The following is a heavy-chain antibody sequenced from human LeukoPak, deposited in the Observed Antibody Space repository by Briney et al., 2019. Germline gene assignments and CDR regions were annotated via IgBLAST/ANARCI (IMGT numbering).Heavy chain of an antibody. V-gene: IGHV3-15*01. CDR1: GFTFSNAW. Sequence: GGSLGLSCAASGFTFSNAWMSWVRQAPGKGLEWVGRIKSKTDGGTTDYAAPVKGRFTISRDDSKNTLYLQMNSLKTEDTAVYYCTTDLYGSGSYLYYFDYWGQGTLVTVSS. D-gene: IGHD3-10*01. CDR2: IKSKTDGGTT. CDR3: TTDLYGSGSYLYYFDY. J-gene: IGHJ4*02.